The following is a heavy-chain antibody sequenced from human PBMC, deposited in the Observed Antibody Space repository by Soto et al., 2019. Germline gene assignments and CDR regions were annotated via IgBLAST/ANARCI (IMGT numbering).Heavy chain of an antibody. CDR2: ISGSGGNT. V-gene: IGHV3-23*01. CDR1: GFTFSSYG. CDR3: AKHYCGSGTSCFDAFDI. D-gene: IGHD2-2*01. J-gene: IGHJ3*02. Sequence: GGSLRLSCAASGFTFSSYGMHWVLQAPGKWLEWVSAISGSGGNTYYADSVKGRFTISRDNSKNTLYLQMSSLRAEDTAVYYCAKHYCGSGTSCFDAFDIWGQGIMVTVSS.